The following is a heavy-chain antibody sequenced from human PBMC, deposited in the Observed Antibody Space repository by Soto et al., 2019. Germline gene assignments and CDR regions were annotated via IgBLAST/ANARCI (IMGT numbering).Heavy chain of an antibody. CDR1: GGSITDYS. V-gene: IGHV4-4*07. CDR2: IFSSGST. CDR3: ARDQGVVVTADNWFDP. J-gene: IGHJ5*02. Sequence: TLSLPCTVSGGSITDYSWVWIRQPAGKGLEWIGRIFSSGSTNYNPSLKGRLTMSLDTSKNQFSLKLNSATATDTAVYFCARDQGVVVTADNWFDPWGQGILVTVSS. D-gene: IGHD2-21*02.